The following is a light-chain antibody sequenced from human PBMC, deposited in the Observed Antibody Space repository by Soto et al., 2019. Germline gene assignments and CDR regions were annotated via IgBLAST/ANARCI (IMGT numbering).Light chain of an antibody. Sequence: QLVLTQPPSVSGAPGQRVTISCTGSSSNIGAGYNVHWYQQPPGTAPKLLIYANTNRPSGVPDRFSGSKSGTSASLAITGLQPEDEADYYCQSYDSSLSGYVFGTGTKLTVL. V-gene: IGLV1-40*01. CDR3: QSYDSSLSGYV. J-gene: IGLJ1*01. CDR1: SSNIGAGYN. CDR2: ANT.